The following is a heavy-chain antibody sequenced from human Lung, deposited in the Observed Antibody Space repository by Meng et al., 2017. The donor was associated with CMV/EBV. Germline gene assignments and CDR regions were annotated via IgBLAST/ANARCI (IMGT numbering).Heavy chain of an antibody. V-gene: IGHV4-4*07. CDR3: ARAEADTGNFDY. CDR1: GGSISSYY. J-gene: IGHJ4*02. D-gene: IGHD6-19*01. CDR2: IYTSGTT. Sequence: VQLQEAGPGLVKPSGTLSLTCTVSGGSISSYYWSWIRQSAGKGLEWIGRIYTSGTTIYNPSLKSRLTSSLDTAKNQFSLKLNSVTAADTAVYYCARAEADTGNFDYWGQGTLVTVSS.